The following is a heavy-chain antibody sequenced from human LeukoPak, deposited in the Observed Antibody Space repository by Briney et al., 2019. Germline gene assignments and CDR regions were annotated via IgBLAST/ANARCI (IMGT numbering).Heavy chain of an antibody. CDR3: ARESINVDTAMVCFDY. CDR2: INHSGST. Sequence: SETLSLTCAVYGGSFGGYYWSWIRQPPGKGLEWIGEINHSGSTNYNPSLKSRVTISVDTSKNQFSLKLSSVTAADTAVYYCARESINVDTAMVCFDYWGQGTLVTVSS. J-gene: IGHJ4*02. V-gene: IGHV4-34*01. CDR1: GGSFGGYY. D-gene: IGHD5-18*01.